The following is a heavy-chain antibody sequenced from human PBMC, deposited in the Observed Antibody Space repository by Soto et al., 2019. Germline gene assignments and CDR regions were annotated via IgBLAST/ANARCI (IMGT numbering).Heavy chain of an antibody. V-gene: IGHV3-9*01. J-gene: IGHJ4*02. D-gene: IGHD3-10*01. CDR3: AKGMTYYGSGSLPDY. Sequence: GGSLRLSCAASGFTFDDYAMHWVRQAPGKGLEWVSGISWNSGSIGYADSVKGRFTISRDNAKNSLYLQMNSLRAEDTALYYCAKGMTYYGSGSLPDYWGQGTLVTVSS. CDR2: ISWNSGSI. CDR1: GFTFDDYA.